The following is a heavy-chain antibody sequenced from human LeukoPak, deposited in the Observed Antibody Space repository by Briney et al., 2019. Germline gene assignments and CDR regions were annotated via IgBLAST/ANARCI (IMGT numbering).Heavy chain of an antibody. V-gene: IGHV1-69*06. D-gene: IGHD2-21*01. CDR1: GGTFSSYA. J-gene: IGHJ4*02. CDR3: ARGVVIAPQTFDY. Sequence: SVKVSCKASGGTFSSYAISWVRQAPGQGLEWMGGIIPIFGTANYAQKFQGRVTITADKSTSTAYMELSSLRSEDTAVYYCARGVVIAPQTFDYWGQGTLVTVSS. CDR2: IIPIFGTA.